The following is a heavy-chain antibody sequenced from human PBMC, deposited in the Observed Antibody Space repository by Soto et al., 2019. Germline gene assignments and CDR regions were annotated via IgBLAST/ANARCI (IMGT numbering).Heavy chain of an antibody. J-gene: IGHJ4*02. D-gene: IGHD3-22*01. V-gene: IGHV4-31*03. CDR2: IYYSGST. CDR3: ARDSKTRYYYDSSGYSN. Sequence: QVQLQESGPGLVKPSQTLSLTCTVSGGSISSGGYYWSWIRQHPGKGLEWIGYIYYSGSTYYNPSLKSRVTISVDTAKNQCSLKLSSVTAADTAVYYCARDSKTRYYYDSSGYSNWGQGTLVTVSS. CDR1: GGSISSGGYY.